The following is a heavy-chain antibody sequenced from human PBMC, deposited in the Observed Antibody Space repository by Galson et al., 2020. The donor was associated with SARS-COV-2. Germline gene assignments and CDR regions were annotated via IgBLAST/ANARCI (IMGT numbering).Heavy chain of an antibody. CDR2: IWYNGRNK. CDR1: GFTFSDCA. Sequence: PGGSLRLSCAASGFTFSDCAMHWVRQAPGKGLEWVAVIWYNGRNKYYADSVKGRFTISRDNSKNTLYLQMNNLRADDTAVYYCARDEDGYNDFWGQGTLVAVSS. CDR3: ARDEDGYNDF. J-gene: IGHJ4*02. D-gene: IGHD5-12*01. V-gene: IGHV3-33*01.